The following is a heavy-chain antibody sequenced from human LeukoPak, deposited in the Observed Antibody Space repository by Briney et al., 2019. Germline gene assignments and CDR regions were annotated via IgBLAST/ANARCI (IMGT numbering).Heavy chain of an antibody. J-gene: IGHJ4*02. Sequence: GGSLRLSCAASGFTFSSYVMHWVRQAPGKGLEWVAVISYDGSNKYYADSVKGRFTISRDNSRNTLYLRVNSLRAEDTAVYYCAKLVYLLAKEVDYWGQGTLVTVSS. CDR2: ISYDGSNK. CDR3: AKLVYLLAKEVDY. CDR1: GFTFSSYV. V-gene: IGHV3-30*18. D-gene: IGHD3-10*01.